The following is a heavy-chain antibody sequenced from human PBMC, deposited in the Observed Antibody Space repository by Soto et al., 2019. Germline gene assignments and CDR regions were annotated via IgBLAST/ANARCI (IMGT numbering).Heavy chain of an antibody. Sequence: PSETLSLTCAVSGGSLSISAYSWSCIRQPPGKGLEWIGFIYQSGSTYYNPSLKSRVTMSLDRPKNQFSLKLSSVTAADTAVYYCARELLFYDSDGFSWDDAFDIWGQGTMVTVS. V-gene: IGHV4-30-2*01. D-gene: IGHD3-22*01. CDR2: IYQSGST. CDR1: GGSLSISAYS. CDR3: ARELLFYDSDGFSWDDAFDI. J-gene: IGHJ3*02.